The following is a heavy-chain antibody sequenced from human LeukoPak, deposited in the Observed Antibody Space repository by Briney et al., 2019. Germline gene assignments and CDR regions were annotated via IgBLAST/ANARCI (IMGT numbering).Heavy chain of an antibody. J-gene: IGHJ4*02. D-gene: IGHD3-3*01. CDR2: ISAYNGNT. Sequence: GASVKVSCKASGYTFTSCGISWVRQAPGQGLEWMGWISAYNGNTNYAQKLQGRVTMTTDTSTSTAYMELRGLRSDDTAVYYCARQTYYDFWSGYYEFDYWGQGTLVTVSS. CDR3: ARQTYYDFWSGYYEFDY. V-gene: IGHV1-18*01. CDR1: GYTFTSCG.